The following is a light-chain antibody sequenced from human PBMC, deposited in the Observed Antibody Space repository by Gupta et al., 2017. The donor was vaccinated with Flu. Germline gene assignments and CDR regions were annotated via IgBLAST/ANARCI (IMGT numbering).Light chain of an antibody. V-gene: IGLV2-18*01. Sequence: QSALTQPPSVSGSPVQSVTISCTGTSSDVGSYNRVSWYQQPPGTAPKLMIYEVSNRPSGVPDRFSGSTSGNTASLTISGLQAEDEADYYCSLYTSSSYYVFGTGTKVTVL. CDR2: EVS. J-gene: IGLJ1*01. CDR1: SSDVGSYNR. CDR3: SLYTSSSYYV.